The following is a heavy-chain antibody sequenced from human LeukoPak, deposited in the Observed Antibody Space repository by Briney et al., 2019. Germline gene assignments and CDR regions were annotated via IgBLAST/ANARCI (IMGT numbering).Heavy chain of an antibody. J-gene: IGHJ6*02. CDR1: GFTFDDYA. V-gene: IGHV3-9*01. Sequence: GGSLRLSCAASGFTFDDYAMHWVRHAPGKGLEWVSGISWNSGSIGYADSVKGRFTISRDNAKNSLYLQMNSLRAEDTALYYCAKDKINGMDVWGQGTAVTVSS. CDR3: AKDKINGMDV. CDR2: ISWNSGSI.